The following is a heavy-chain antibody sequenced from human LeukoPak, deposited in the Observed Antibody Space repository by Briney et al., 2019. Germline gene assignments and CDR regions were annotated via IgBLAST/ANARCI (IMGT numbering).Heavy chain of an antibody. CDR2: INPNSGGT. D-gene: IGHD2-8*01. Sequence: ASVKVSCKASGYTFTGYYMHWVRQAPGQGLEWMGWINPNSGGTNYAQKFQGSVTMTRDTSISTAYMELSRLRSDDTAVYYCARVEGYCTNGVCSDYWGQGTLVNVSS. CDR1: GYTFTGYY. J-gene: IGHJ4*02. CDR3: ARVEGYCTNGVCSDY. V-gene: IGHV1-2*02.